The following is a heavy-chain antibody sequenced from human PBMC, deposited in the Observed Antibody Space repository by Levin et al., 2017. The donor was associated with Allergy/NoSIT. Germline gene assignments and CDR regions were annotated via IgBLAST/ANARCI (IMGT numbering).Heavy chain of an antibody. D-gene: IGHD2-8*02. V-gene: IGHV1-46*01. Sequence: ASVKVSCKASGYTFTSYYMHWVRQAPGQGLEWMGIINPSGGSTSYAQKFQGRVTMTRDTSTSTVYMELSSLRSEDTAVYYCARDGYCTGGVWPIDYWGQGTLVTVSS. CDR2: INPSGGST. J-gene: IGHJ4*02. CDR1: GYTFTSYY. CDR3: ARDGYCTGGVWPIDY.